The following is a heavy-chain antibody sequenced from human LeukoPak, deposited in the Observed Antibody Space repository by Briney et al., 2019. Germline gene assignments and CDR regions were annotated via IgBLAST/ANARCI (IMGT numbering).Heavy chain of an antibody. CDR3: ARAYCSGGSCYDAFDI. Sequence: GGSLRLSCAASGFTFSNYWMHWVRQAPGKGLEWVSYISSSGSTIYYADSVKGRFTISRDNAKNSLYLQMNSLRAEDTAVYYCARAYCSGGSCYDAFDIWGQGTMVTVSS. V-gene: IGHV3-11*04. CDR2: ISSSGSTI. CDR1: GFTFSNYW. J-gene: IGHJ3*02. D-gene: IGHD2-15*01.